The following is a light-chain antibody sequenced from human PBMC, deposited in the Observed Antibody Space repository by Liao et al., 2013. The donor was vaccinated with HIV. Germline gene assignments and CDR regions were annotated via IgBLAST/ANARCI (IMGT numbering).Light chain of an antibody. CDR1: NIGSKS. CDR3: QVWDRGSAHPTV. Sequence: SYELTQPPSVSVAPGKTASIPCGGNNIGSKSVHWYQQKPGQAPVLVIYYDSDRPSGIPERFSGSSSGNTATLTISRVEAGDEADYYCQVWDRGSAHPTVFGPGTKVTVL. J-gene: IGLJ1*01. V-gene: IGLV3-21*04. CDR2: YDS.